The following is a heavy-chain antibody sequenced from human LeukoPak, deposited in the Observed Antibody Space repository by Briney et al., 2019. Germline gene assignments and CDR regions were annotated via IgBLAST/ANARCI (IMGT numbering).Heavy chain of an antibody. D-gene: IGHD3-9*01. CDR1: GFTVSSNY. CDR2: FYSGGRT. V-gene: IGHV3-53*04. CDR3: ARVGGLTGYFNYFDP. J-gene: IGHJ5*02. Sequence: PGGSLRLSCAASGFTVSSNYMSWVRQAPGKGLEWVSVFYSGGRTYYADSVKGRFTISRHNSKNTLYLQMNSLRPEDTAMYYCARVGGLTGYFNYFDPWGQGTLVTVSS.